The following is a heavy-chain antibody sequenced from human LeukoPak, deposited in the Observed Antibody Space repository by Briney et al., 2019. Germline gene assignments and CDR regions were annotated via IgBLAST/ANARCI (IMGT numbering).Heavy chain of an antibody. CDR2: IYYSGST. Sequence: SETLSLTCTVSGGSISSYYWSWIRQPPGKGLEWIGYIYYSGSTNYNPSLKSRVTISVDTSKNQLSVKLSSVTAADTAVYYCARLYSGTRPPDYWGQGTLVTVSS. V-gene: IGHV4-59*08. CDR3: ARLYSGTRPPDY. CDR1: GGSISSYY. J-gene: IGHJ4*02. D-gene: IGHD3-10*01.